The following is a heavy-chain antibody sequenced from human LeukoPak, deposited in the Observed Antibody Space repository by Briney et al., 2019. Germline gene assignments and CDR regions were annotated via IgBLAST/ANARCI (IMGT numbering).Heavy chain of an antibody. J-gene: IGHJ4*02. Sequence: SETLSLTCTVSGGSISSGSYYWTWIRQPAGKGLEWIGRIYITESANYNSSLESRVTILVDTSKNQFSLKLSSVTAADTAIYYCARSRERICTNPPCYLDLQPTWGQGALVTVSP. CDR1: GGSISSGSYY. D-gene: IGHD2-8*01. V-gene: IGHV4-61*02. CDR2: IYITESA. CDR3: ARSRERICTNPPCYLDLQPT.